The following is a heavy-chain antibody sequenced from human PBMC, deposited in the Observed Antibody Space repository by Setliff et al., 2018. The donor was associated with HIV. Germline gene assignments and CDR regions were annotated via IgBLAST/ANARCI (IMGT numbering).Heavy chain of an antibody. CDR1: GGSISSVNYY. CDR3: ARAPRYYRGWYIPEYFDN. Sequence: PSETLSLTCNVSGGSISSVNYYWNWVRQPAGKGLEWIGRIYASGSPTYNPSLKSRVTISVDTSKNHFSLRLNSVTAADTAVYFCARAPRYYRGWYIPEYFDNWVEGTLVTVSS. CDR2: IYASGSP. V-gene: IGHV4-61*02. J-gene: IGHJ4*02. D-gene: IGHD6-19*01.